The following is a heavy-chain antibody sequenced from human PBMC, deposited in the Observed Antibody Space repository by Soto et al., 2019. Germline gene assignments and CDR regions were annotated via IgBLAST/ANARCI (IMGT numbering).Heavy chain of an antibody. J-gene: IGHJ5*02. Sequence: QIQLVQSAAEVKKPGASVKVSCKTSGYTFVSYGISWVRQAPGQGLEWMGWISPYNGNTNFAQRFRGRVTLTTDTFTDIVYMDLGSLKSDDTAVYYCARDLNSFDSSGYYDHWGQGTLISVSS. CDR3: ARDLNSFDSSGYYDH. CDR2: ISPYNGNT. V-gene: IGHV1-18*04. D-gene: IGHD3-22*01. CDR1: GYTFVSYG.